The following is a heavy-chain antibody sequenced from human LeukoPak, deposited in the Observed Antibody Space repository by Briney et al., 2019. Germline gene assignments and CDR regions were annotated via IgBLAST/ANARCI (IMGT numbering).Heavy chain of an antibody. D-gene: IGHD5-12*01. J-gene: IGHJ4*02. V-gene: IGHV3-48*03. CDR2: ISGTAGTI. CDR1: GFTFSSYE. Sequence: GGSLRLSCAASGFTFSSYEMNWVRQAPRKGLEWVSYISGTAGTIYYADSVKGRFTISRDNAKNSLYLQMNSLRAEDTALYYCARAKWRRGTFNYWGQGTLVTVSS. CDR3: ARAKWRRGTFNY.